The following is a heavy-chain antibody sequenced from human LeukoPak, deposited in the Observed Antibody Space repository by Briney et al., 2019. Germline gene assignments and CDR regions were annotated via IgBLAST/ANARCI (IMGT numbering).Heavy chain of an antibody. D-gene: IGHD5-12*01. J-gene: IGHJ4*02. CDR3: AKKSDSDNDFDGDFDY. Sequence: PGGSLRLSCVASGFTFSNYAMNWVRQAPGRGLEWVSFISGSGGQSYYVDSVKGRFTISRDNSKNTLYLQMNSLRAEDTAVYYCAKKSDSDNDFDGDFDYWGQGTLVTVSS. CDR2: ISGSGGQS. V-gene: IGHV3-23*01. CDR1: GFTFSNYA.